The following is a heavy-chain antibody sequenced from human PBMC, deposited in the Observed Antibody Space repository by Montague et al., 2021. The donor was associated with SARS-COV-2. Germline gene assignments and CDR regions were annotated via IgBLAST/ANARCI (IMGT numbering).Heavy chain of an antibody. V-gene: IGHV2-5*02. J-gene: IGHJ5*02. CDR2: IYWDDAK. Sequence: PALVKPTQTLTLTCTFSGFSLTTRGVGVGWIRQPPGKALEWLELIYWDDAKHYSPSLKSRLTITKDTSKNQVVLTMTNMDPVDTATYYCAHKLYGINRRWFDPWGQGTLVTVSS. CDR1: GFSLTTRGVG. CDR3: AHKLYGINRRWFDP. D-gene: IGHD1-14*01.